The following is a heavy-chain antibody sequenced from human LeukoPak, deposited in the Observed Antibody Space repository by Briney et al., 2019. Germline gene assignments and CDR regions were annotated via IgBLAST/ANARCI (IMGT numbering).Heavy chain of an antibody. J-gene: IGHJ2*01. D-gene: IGHD2-15*01. CDR3: TIENTLGYCSGGRWCADWYLHL. V-gene: IGHV3-49*04. CDR2: IRSKAYGGTT. CDR1: GFTFGDYA. Sequence: GGSLRLSCTASGFTFGDYAMSGVRQAPGKGLVWVGFIRSKAYGGTTEYAASVKGRFTISRDYSKSIAYLQMHSLKTEDTAVYYCTIENTLGYCSGGRWCADWYLHLWGRGTLVTVSP.